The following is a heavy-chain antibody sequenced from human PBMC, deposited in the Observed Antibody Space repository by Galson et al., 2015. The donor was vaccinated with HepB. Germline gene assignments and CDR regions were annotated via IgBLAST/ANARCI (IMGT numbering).Heavy chain of an antibody. J-gene: IGHJ6*02. V-gene: IGHV4-59*01. CDR1: GGSISSSL. Sequence: SETLSLTCTVSGGSISSSLWSWIRQPPGKGLEWIGYIYYSGSTSYNPSLKSRVTISVDTSKNQFSLNLSSVTAADTAVYYCASQTYYYSGMDVWGPGTTVTVSS. CDR3: ASQTYYYSGMDV. CDR2: IYYSGST.